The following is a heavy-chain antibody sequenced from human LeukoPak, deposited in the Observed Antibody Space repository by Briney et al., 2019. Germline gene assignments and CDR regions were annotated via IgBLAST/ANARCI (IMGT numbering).Heavy chain of an antibody. D-gene: IGHD2-2*02. V-gene: IGHV3-9*01. Sequence: GGSLRLSCAASGFTFDDYAMHWVRQAPGKGLEWVSGISWNSGSIGYADSVKGRFTISRDNAKNYLYLQMNSLRAEDTALYYCAKGYCSSTSCYTRTSFDYWGQGTLVTVSS. CDR3: AKGYCSSTSCYTRTSFDY. CDR2: ISWNSGSI. CDR1: GFTFDDYA. J-gene: IGHJ4*02.